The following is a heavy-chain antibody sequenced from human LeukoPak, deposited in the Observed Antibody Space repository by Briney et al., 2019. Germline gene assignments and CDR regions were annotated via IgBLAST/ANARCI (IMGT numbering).Heavy chain of an antibody. D-gene: IGHD2-21*02. CDR1: GYTFTSYY. CDR2: INPSGGST. Sequence: GASVKVSCKASGYTFTSYYMHWVRQAPGQGLEWMGIINPSGGSTSYAQKFQGRVTMTRDTSTSTVYMELSSLRSEDTAVYYCARRLGSYCGGDCYYDDAFDIWGQGTMVTVSS. J-gene: IGHJ3*02. CDR3: ARRLGSYCGGDCYYDDAFDI. V-gene: IGHV1-46*01.